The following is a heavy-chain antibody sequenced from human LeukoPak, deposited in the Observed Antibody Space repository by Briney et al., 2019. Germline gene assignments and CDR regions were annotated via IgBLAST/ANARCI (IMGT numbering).Heavy chain of an antibody. CDR1: GFTFSSYA. V-gene: IGHV3-23*01. J-gene: IGHJ4*02. CDR3: ALQIVATKGGFDY. CDR2: FSGSGGST. Sequence: PGGSLRLSCAASGFTFSSYAMSWVRQAPGKGLEWVSTFSGSGGSTHYADSVKGRFTISRDNSKNTLYLQMNSLRAEDTAVYYCALQIVATKGGFDYWGQGTLVTVSS. D-gene: IGHD5-12*01.